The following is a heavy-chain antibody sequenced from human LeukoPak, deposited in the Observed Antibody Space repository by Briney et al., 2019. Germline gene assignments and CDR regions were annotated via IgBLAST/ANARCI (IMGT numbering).Heavy chain of an antibody. D-gene: IGHD2-2*01. CDR2: ISYDGSNK. J-gene: IGHJ6*02. CDR1: GFTFSSYA. CDR3: AGPGGIVVVPAATPFYYYGMDV. V-gene: IGHV3-30*04. Sequence: GGSLRLSCAASGFTFSSYAMHWVRQAPGKGLEWVAVISYDGSNKYYADSVKGRFTISRDNSKNTLYLQMNSLTAEDTAVYYCAGPGGIVVVPAATPFYYYGMDVWGQGTTVTVSS.